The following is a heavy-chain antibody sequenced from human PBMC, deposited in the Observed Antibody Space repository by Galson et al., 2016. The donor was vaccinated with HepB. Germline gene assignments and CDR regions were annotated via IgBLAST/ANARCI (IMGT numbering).Heavy chain of an antibody. Sequence: SVKVSCKVSGYTFSNRHLHWVRQAPGQALEWMGWIAPFNGNTNYAQRFQDRVTITWDRSMRTAYMELSSLRFEDTAMYLCAQGTETSGSRLENWGPGTLVTVSS. J-gene: IGHJ4*02. V-gene: IGHV1-45*02. CDR2: IAPFNGNT. CDR3: AQGTETSGSRLEN. CDR1: GYTFSNRH. D-gene: IGHD3-22*01.